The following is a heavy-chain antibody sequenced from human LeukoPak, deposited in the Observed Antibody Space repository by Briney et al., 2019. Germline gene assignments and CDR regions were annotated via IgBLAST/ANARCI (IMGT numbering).Heavy chain of an antibody. D-gene: IGHD3-16*01. CDR2: ISGSGGST. V-gene: IGHV3-23*01. CDR1: GFTFSSYG. J-gene: IGHJ4*02. Sequence: GGSLRLSCAASGFTFSSYGMHWVRQAPGKGLEWVSAISGSGGSTYYADSVKGRFTISRDNSKNTLYLQMNSLRAEDTAVYYCAKDRNYDYVWGSYMTWGQGTLVTVSS. CDR3: AKDRNYDYVWGSYMT.